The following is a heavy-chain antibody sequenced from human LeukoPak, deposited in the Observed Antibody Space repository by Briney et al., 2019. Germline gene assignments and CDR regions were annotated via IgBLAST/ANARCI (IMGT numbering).Heavy chain of an antibody. CDR1: GFTFSSYA. Sequence: GGSLRLSCAASGFTFSSYAMSWVRQAPGKGLEWVSAISGSGGSTYYADSVKGRFTISRDSSKNTLYLQMNSLRAEDTAVYYCAKDPDPRVRGLKVNFFDYWGQGTLVTVSS. CDR2: ISGSGGST. J-gene: IGHJ4*02. D-gene: IGHD3-10*01. V-gene: IGHV3-23*01. CDR3: AKDPDPRVRGLKVNFFDY.